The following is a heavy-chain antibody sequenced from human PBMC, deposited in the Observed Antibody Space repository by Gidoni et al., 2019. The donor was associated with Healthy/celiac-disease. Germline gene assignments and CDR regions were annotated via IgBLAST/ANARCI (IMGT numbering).Heavy chain of an antibody. J-gene: IGHJ5*02. Sequence: QVTLKESGPVLVNPPETLTLTCTVSGFSLSNARMGLRWIRQPPGNALEWLAHIFSNDEKSYSTSLKIRLTISKDTSKSQVVLTMTNMDPVDTATYYCARILGPRSRSWFDPWGQGTLVTVSS. D-gene: IGHD3-16*01. CDR2: IFSNDEK. CDR1: GFSLSNARMG. CDR3: ARILGPRSRSWFDP. V-gene: IGHV2-26*01.